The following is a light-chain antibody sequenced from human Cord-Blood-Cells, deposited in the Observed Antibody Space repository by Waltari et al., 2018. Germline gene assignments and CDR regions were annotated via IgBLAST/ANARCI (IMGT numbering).Light chain of an antibody. CDR1: QSVSSN. J-gene: IGKJ1*01. Sequence: EIVMTQSPATLSVSPGERATLSCRAGQSVSSNLAWYQQKPGQAPRLLIYGASTRATGIPARFSGSGSGTEFTLTISSLQSEDFAVYCCQQYNNWWTFGQGTKVEIK. CDR3: QQYNNWWT. CDR2: GAS. V-gene: IGKV3-15*01.